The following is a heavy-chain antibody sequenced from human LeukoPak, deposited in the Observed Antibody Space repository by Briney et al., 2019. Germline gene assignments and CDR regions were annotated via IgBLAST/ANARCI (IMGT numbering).Heavy chain of an antibody. J-gene: IGHJ5*02. CDR2: INPNSGGT. D-gene: IGHD6-19*01. V-gene: IGHV1-2*02. CDR1: GYTFTGYY. CDR3: ARRPTVAGTGFDP. Sequence: ASVKVSCKASGYTFTGYYMHWVRQAPGRGLEWMGWINPNSGGTNYAQKFQGRVTMTRDTSISTAYMELSRLRSDDTAVYYCARRPTVAGTGFDPWGQGTLVTVSS.